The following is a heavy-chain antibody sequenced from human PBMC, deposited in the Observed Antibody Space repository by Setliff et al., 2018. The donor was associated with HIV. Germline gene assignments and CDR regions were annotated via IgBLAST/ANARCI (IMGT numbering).Heavy chain of an antibody. V-gene: IGHV4-38-2*01. Sequence: PSETLSLTCAVSAYSISSGYYWGWIRQPPGKGLEWIGSIYHSGSTYYNPSLMSRVTISVDTSKNQFSLKLRSVTAADTAVYYCAGQWRDQYNSGVSTEYFQHWGLGTLVTVSS. D-gene: IGHD3-22*01. CDR3: AGQWRDQYNSGVSTEYFQH. J-gene: IGHJ1*01. CDR1: AYSISSGYY. CDR2: IYHSGST.